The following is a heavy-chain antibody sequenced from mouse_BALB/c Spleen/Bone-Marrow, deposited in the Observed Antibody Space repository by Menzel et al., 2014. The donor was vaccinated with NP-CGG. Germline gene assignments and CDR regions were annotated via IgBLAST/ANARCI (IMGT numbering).Heavy chain of an antibody. CDR1: GFTFTDYY. V-gene: IGHV7-3*02. J-gene: IGHJ1*01. D-gene: IGHD1-1*01. Sequence: EVQLVESGGGLVQPGGSLRLSCATSGFTFTDYYMTWVRQPSGKALEWLSFIRNEANGYTTGYSASVKGRFTISRDNSQSILYLQMNALRPEDSATYYCARDNGSSPSYWFFNVWGAGTTVTVSS. CDR3: ARDNGSSPSYWFFNV. CDR2: IRNEANGYTT.